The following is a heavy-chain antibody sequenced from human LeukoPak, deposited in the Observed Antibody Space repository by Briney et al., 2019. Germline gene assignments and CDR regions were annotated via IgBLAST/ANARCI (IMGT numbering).Heavy chain of an antibody. CDR2: IYHSGST. CDR3: ARLPYYDFWSGFDY. Sequence: SETLSLTCTVSGYSISSGYYWGWIRQPPGKGLEWIGSIYHSGSTYYNPSLKSRVTISVDTSKNQFSLKLSSVTTADTAVYYCARLPYYDFWSGFDYWGQGTLVTVSS. J-gene: IGHJ4*02. CDR1: GYSISSGYY. D-gene: IGHD3-3*01. V-gene: IGHV4-38-2*02.